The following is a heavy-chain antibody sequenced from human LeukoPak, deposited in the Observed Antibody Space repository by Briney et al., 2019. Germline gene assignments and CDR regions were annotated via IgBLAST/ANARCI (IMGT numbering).Heavy chain of an antibody. J-gene: IGHJ4*02. CDR2: INHSGST. V-gene: IGHV4-34*01. CDR3: ARERRGGGDGYCSSTSCRIFDY. Sequence: SETLSLTCAVYGGSFSGYYWSWIRQPPGKGLEWIGEINHSGSTNYNPSLKSRVTISVDTSKNQFPLKLSSVTAADTAVYYCARERRGGGDGYCSSTSCRIFDYWGQGTLVTVSS. CDR1: GGSFSGYY. D-gene: IGHD2-2*01.